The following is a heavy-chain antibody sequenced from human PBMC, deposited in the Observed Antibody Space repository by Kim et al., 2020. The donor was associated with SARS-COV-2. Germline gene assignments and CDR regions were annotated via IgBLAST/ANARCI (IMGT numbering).Heavy chain of an antibody. CDR3: ARGSEDTAMSFDY. D-gene: IGHD5-18*01. Sequence: GGSLRLSCAASGFTFSSYEMNWVRQAPGKGLEWVSYISSSGSTIYYADSVKGRFTISRDNAKNSLYLQMNSLRAEDTAVYYCARGSEDTAMSFDYWGQGTLVTVSS. CDR1: GFTFSSYE. J-gene: IGHJ4*02. CDR2: ISSSGSTI. V-gene: IGHV3-48*03.